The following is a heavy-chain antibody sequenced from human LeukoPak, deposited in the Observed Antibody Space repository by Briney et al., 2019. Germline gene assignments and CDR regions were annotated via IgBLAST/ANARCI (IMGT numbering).Heavy chain of an antibody. CDR2: FDPEDGET. V-gene: IGHV1-24*01. Sequence: ASVKVSCKVSGYTLTELSMHWVRQAPGKGLEWTGGFDPEDGETIYAQKFQGRVTMTEDTSTDTAYMELSSLRSEDTAVYYCATGRSVTTRTDYWGQGTLVTVSS. J-gene: IGHJ4*02. CDR3: ATGRSVTTRTDY. D-gene: IGHD4-17*01. CDR1: GYTLTELS.